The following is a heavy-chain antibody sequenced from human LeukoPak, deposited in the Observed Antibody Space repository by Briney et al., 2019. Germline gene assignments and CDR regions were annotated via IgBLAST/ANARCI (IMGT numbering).Heavy chain of an antibody. CDR1: GFTFSSYG. V-gene: IGHV3-33*06. D-gene: IGHD3-22*01. J-gene: IGHJ4*02. Sequence: PGGSLRLSCAASGFTFSSYGMHWVRQAPGKGLEWLAVIWYDGSNKYYADSVKGRFTISRDNSKNTLYLQMNSLRAEDTAVYYCAKDLTYYYDSSGYYSGGFDYWGQGTLVTVSS. CDR3: AKDLTYYYDSSGYYSGGFDY. CDR2: IWYDGSNK.